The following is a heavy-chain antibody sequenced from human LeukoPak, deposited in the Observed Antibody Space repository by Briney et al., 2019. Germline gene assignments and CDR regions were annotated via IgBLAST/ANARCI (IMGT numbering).Heavy chain of an antibody. Sequence: GGSLRLSCAASGFIVRGDFMGWVRQAPGKGLEWVSVIYDSGTTYYADSVKGRFLIFRDTSKNTVDLQMNSLRVEDTAVYYCARERGRGRDSPWFDYWGQGTLVTVSS. J-gene: IGHJ4*02. D-gene: IGHD1-26*01. CDR3: ARERGRGRDSPWFDY. V-gene: IGHV3-53*01. CDR1: GFIVRGDF. CDR2: IYDSGTT.